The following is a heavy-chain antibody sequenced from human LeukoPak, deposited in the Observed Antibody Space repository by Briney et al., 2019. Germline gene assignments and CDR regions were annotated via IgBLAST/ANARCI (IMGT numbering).Heavy chain of an antibody. D-gene: IGHD1-7*01. CDR2: ISSSGSTI. Sequence: GGSLRLSCAASGFTFSDYYMSWIRQAPGKGLEWVSYISSSGSTIYYADSVKGRFTISRDNAKNSLYLQMNSLRAEDTAVYYCARDQGSILELKRTAPGWWGQGTLVTVSS. CDR3: ARDQGSILELKRTAPGW. V-gene: IGHV3-11*01. CDR1: GFTFSDYY. J-gene: IGHJ4*02.